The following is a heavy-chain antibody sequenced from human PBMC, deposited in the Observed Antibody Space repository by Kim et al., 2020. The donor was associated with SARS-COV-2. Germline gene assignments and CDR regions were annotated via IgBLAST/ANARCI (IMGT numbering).Heavy chain of an antibody. V-gene: IGHV4-31*03. CDR1: GGSISSGAYY. Sequence: SETLSLTCIVSGGSISSGAYYWSWIRQHPGKGLEWIGYSYYSGTTYYNPSLKSRVTISVDTSKNLFSLKLSSVAAADAAVYYCARASALTLFGVGGEIDSWGQGTLVTVSS. J-gene: IGHJ4*02. CDR2: SYYSGTT. D-gene: IGHD3-3*01. CDR3: ARASALTLFGVGGEIDS.